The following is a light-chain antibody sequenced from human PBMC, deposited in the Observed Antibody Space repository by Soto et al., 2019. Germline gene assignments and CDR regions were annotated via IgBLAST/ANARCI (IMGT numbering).Light chain of an antibody. CDR3: NSYSNSGSFV. CDR2: EVS. V-gene: IGLV2-14*01. CDR1: STDVGDYNY. J-gene: IGLJ1*01. Sequence: QSALTQPASMSGSLGQSITISCTGTSTDVGDYNYVSWYQHYPGKAPKLLIYEVSNRPSGVSTRFSGSKSGNTASLTISGLQAEDEADYYCNSYSNSGSFVFGSGTKLTV.